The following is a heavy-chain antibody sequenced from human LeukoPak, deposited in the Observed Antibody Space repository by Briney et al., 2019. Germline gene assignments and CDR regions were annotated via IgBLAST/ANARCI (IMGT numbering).Heavy chain of an antibody. CDR2: ISYDGSNK. CDR3: AKSPRIFTHPDAFDI. D-gene: IGHD2-15*01. V-gene: IGHV3-30-3*02. J-gene: IGHJ3*02. Sequence: GRSLRLSCAASGFTFSSYAMHWVRQAPGKGLEWVAVISYDGSNKYYADSVKGRFTISRDNSKNTLYLQMNSLRAEDTGVYYCAKSPRIFTHPDAFDIWGQGTMVTVSS. CDR1: GFTFSSYA.